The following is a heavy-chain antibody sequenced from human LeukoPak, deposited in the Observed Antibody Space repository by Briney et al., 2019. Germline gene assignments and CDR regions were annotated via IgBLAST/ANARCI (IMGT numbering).Heavy chain of an antibody. D-gene: IGHD6-19*01. CDR1: GFSGSTSG. J-gene: IGHJ4*02. V-gene: IGHV3-23*01. CDR3: AQGYGNGWYPH. Sequence: GGSLRLCCTVSGFSGSTSGMSWVRQAQGKGLQTISAISVEGESAYYADSVKGRFTISRDNSKNTLYLQMNSLRVKDTAVYFCAQGYGNGWYPHWGQGSLVSVSS. CDR2: ISVEGESA.